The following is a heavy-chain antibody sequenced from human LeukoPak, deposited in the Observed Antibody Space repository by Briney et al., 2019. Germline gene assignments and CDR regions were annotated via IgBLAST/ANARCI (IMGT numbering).Heavy chain of an antibody. Sequence: SETLSLTCTVSGGSISSSSYYWGWIRQPPGKGLEWIGSIYYSGSTYYNPSLKSRVTISVDTSKNQFSLKLSSVTAADTAVYYCARDPPGRYSYGYQSPRAFDIWGQGTMVTVSS. D-gene: IGHD5-18*01. CDR1: GGSISSSSYY. V-gene: IGHV4-39*07. J-gene: IGHJ3*02. CDR2: IYYSGST. CDR3: ARDPPGRYSYGYQSPRAFDI.